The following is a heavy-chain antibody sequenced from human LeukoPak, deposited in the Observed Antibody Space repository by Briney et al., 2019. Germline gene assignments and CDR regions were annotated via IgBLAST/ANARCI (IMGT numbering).Heavy chain of an antibody. CDR1: GYTFTSYG. V-gene: IGHV1-18*01. CDR3: ARDKAKTIVLMAYGLWYYYYMDV. CDR2: ISAYNGNT. J-gene: IGHJ6*03. D-gene: IGHD2-8*01. Sequence: ASVKVSCKSSGYTFTSYGISWVRQAPGQGLEWMGWISAYNGNTNYAQKLQGRVNMTTNTSKSTAYMELRRLRSDATAVYYCARDKAKTIVLMAYGLWYYYYMDVWGNGTTVTVSS.